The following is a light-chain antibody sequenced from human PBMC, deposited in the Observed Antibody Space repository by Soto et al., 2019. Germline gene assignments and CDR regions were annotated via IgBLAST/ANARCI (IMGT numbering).Light chain of an antibody. J-gene: IGKJ1*01. CDR1: QSVSSSY. Sequence: IVLTQSPATLSLSPWERATLSCRASQSVSSSYLAWYQQKPGQAPRLLIYGASSRATGIPDRFGGSGSGTDFTLTISRLEPEDFAVYYCQQYGSSPPFTFGQGTKVDI. CDR3: QQYGSSPPFT. CDR2: GAS. V-gene: IGKV3-20*01.